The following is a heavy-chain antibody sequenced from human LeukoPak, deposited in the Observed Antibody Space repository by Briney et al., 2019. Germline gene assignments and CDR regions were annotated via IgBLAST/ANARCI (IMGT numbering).Heavy chain of an antibody. D-gene: IGHD2-15*01. CDR1: GYTFTGYY. J-gene: IGHJ4*02. V-gene: IGHV1-2*06. CDR3: ALTTVYCSGGSCYFDY. Sequence: ASVKVSCKASGYTFTGYYMHWVRQAPGQGLEWMGRINPNSGGTNYAQKFQGRVTMTRDTSISTAYMELSRLRSDDTAVYYCALTTVYCSGGSCYFDYWAREPWSPSPQ. CDR2: INPNSGGT.